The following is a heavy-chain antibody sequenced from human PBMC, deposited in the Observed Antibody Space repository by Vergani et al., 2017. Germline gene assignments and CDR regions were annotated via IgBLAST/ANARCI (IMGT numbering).Heavy chain of an antibody. CDR2: IYTSGST. CDR3: ARDLELWFGELLPFDP. V-gene: IGHV4-4*07. J-gene: IGHJ5*02. CDR1: GGSISSYY. Sequence: QVQLQESGPGLVKPSETLSLTCTVSGGSISSYYWSWIRQPARKGLEWIGRIYTSGSTNYNPSLKSRVTMSVDTSKNQFSLKLSSVTAADTAVYYCARDLELWFGELLPFDPWGQGTLVTVSS. D-gene: IGHD3-10*01.